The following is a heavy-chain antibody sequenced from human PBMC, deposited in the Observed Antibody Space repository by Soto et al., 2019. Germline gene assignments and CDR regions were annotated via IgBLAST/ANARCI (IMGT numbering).Heavy chain of an antibody. CDR1: GDTFTFYS. CDR3: ASSYGSGYRAFDY. Sequence: QVQLVQSGAEVKKPGSSVRVSCKASGDTFTFYSINWVRQAPGLGLEWMGRINPILSMSNYAQRFQGRVTMPADKSTSTADMELSSLRAEDTAMYYCASSYGSGYRAFDYWGQGALVTVSS. J-gene: IGHJ4*02. D-gene: IGHD3-10*01. V-gene: IGHV1-69*02. CDR2: INPILSMS.